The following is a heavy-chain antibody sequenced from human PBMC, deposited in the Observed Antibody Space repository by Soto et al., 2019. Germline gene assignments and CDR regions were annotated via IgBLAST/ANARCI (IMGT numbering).Heavy chain of an antibody. J-gene: IGHJ5*02. CDR3: ARKAYYYDAGSFDP. V-gene: IGHV1-46*02. CDR2: INPSGGTT. CDR1: GYTFNTYY. Sequence: QMQLVQSGAEVKKPGASVKVSCKTSGYTFNTYYIHWVRQAPGQGLEWMGIINPSGGTTSYAQKFQGRVTMTTDTSTSTVYMELSSLRSEVTALYYCARKAYYYDAGSFDPWGQGTLVTVSS. D-gene: IGHD3-22*01.